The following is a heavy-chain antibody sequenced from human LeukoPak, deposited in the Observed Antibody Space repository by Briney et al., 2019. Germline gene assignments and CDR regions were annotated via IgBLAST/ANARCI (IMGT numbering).Heavy chain of an antibody. CDR3: ARNVGY. Sequence: PGGSLRLSCAVSGLTVSNNYMSWVRQAPGKGLEWVSVIYSGGSTYYADSVKGRFTISRDNSKNTVYLQMNSLRDEDTAVYYCARNVGYWGPGTLVTVSS. J-gene: IGHJ4*02. CDR2: IYSGGST. D-gene: IGHD1-26*01. CDR1: GLTVSNNY. V-gene: IGHV3-53*01.